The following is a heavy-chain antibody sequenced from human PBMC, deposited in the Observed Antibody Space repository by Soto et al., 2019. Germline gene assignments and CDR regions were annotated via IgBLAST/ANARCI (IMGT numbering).Heavy chain of an antibody. CDR3: ARDRDRFWLDL. V-gene: IGHV1-18*01. Sequence: QIYLTQSGPEVKRPGASLIVSCKTSGYTFTSYDVYWVRQAPGQGLEWMGWISPYNGKKKYVEKFQGRVDMTFDTATSTVYLEVRGLKFDDTAVYYCARDRDRFWLDLWGQGTLVTVSS. CDR2: ISPYNGKK. J-gene: IGHJ5*02. D-gene: IGHD3-3*01. CDR1: GYTFTSYD.